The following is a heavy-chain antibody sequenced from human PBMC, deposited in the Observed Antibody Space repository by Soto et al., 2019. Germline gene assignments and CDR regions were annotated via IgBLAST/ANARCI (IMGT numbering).Heavy chain of an antibody. CDR3: ATEIQAHVVVVPAAMKAFDI. J-gene: IGHJ3*02. CDR1: GYTLTELS. D-gene: IGHD2-2*01. Sequence: GASVKVSCKVSGYTLTELSMHWVRQAPGKGLEWMGGFDPEDGETIYAQKFQGRVTMTEDTSTDTAYMELSSLRSEDTAVYYCATEIQAHVVVVPAAMKAFDIWGQGTMVTVSS. CDR2: FDPEDGET. V-gene: IGHV1-24*01.